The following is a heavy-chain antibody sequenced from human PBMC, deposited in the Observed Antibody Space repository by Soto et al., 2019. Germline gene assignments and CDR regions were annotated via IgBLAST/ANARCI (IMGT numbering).Heavy chain of an antibody. D-gene: IGHD2-15*01. CDR1: GGSISSYY. CDR2: IYYSGST. V-gene: IGHV4-59*01. J-gene: IGHJ6*03. Sequence: SETLSLTCTVSGGSISSYYWSWIRQPPGKGLEWIGYIYYSGSTNYNPSLKSRVTISVDTSKNQFSLKLSSVTAADTAVYYCARGKSRYCSGGSCYPPRYYYYYYYMDVWGKGTTVTVSS. CDR3: ARGKSRYCSGGSCYPPRYYYYYYYMDV.